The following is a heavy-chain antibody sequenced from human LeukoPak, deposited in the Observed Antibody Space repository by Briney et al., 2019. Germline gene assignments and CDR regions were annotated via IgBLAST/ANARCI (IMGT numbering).Heavy chain of an antibody. J-gene: IGHJ4*02. CDR2: IHSDGSS. CDR1: EFPVSSNY. CDR3: ARDLDY. V-gene: IGHV3-53*01. Sequence: PGGSLRLSCAASEFPVSSNYMSWVRQAPGKGLEWVSVIHSDGSSYYADSVKGRFTISRDISKNTVYLQVNSLRAEDTAVYYCARDLDYWGQGTLVTVSS.